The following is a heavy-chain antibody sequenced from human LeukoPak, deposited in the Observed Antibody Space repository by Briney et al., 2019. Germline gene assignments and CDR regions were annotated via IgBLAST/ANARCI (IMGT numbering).Heavy chain of an antibody. D-gene: IGHD6-13*01. CDR1: GFTFSSYA. CDR2: ISGSGGST. J-gene: IGHJ3*02. CDR3: AKARMGSRMNRLDAFDI. Sequence: PGGSLRLSCAASGFTFSSYAMSWVRQAPGKGLEWVSAISGSGGSTYYADSVKGRFTISRDNSKNTLYLQMNSLRAEDTAVYYCAKARMGSRMNRLDAFDIWGQGTMVTVSS. V-gene: IGHV3-23*01.